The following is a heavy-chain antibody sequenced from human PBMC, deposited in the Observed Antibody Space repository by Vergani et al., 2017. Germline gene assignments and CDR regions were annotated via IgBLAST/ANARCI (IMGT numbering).Heavy chain of an antibody. D-gene: IGHD6-6*01. J-gene: IGHJ6*02. CDR2: INSDGSST. V-gene: IGHV3-74*01. Sequence: VQLVESGGGLVQPGGSLRLSCAASGFTFSSYWMHWVRQAPGKGLVWVSRINSDGSSTTYADSVKGRFTISRDNAKNTLYLQMNSLRSEDTAVYYCAREVGQITDKRIEYSSLPLYYYGMDVWGQGTTVTVSS. CDR3: AREVGQITDKRIEYSSLPLYYYGMDV. CDR1: GFTFSSYW.